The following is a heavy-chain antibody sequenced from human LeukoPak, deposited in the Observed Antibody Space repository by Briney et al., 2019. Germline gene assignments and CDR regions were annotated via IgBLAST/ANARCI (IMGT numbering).Heavy chain of an antibody. CDR2: IYTSGRT. CDR3: ARVSPPGHDAFDI. D-gene: IGHD1-14*01. J-gene: IGHJ3*02. V-gene: IGHV4-4*07. CDR1: GGSISSYY. Sequence: SETLSLTCTVSGGSISSYYWSWLGQPAGKGREGIGRIYTSGRTNYTPSLKSRVTMSVDTSKNQFSLKLSSVTAADTAVYYCARVSPPGHDAFDIWGQGTMVTVSS.